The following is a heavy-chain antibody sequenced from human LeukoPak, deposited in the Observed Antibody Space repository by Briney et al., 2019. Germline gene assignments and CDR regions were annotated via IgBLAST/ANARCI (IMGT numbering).Heavy chain of an antibody. J-gene: IGHJ5*02. V-gene: IGHV4-34*01. CDR1: GGSFSGYY. CDR2: INHSGST. Sequence: SETLSLTCAVYGGSFSGYYWSWIRQPPGKGLEWIGEINHSGSTNYNPSLKSRVTMSVDTSKNQFSLKLSSVTAADTAVYYCARSPIFGVVINYNWFDPWGQGTLVTVSS. CDR3: ARSPIFGVVINYNWFDP. D-gene: IGHD3-3*01.